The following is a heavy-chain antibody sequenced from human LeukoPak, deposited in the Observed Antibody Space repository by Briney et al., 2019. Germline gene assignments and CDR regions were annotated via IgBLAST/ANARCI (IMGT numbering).Heavy chain of an antibody. J-gene: IGHJ4*02. Sequence: SETLTLTCALYGGSFNDYYWSWSRQPPGKGLEWLGEINRSGSANYNPSLKSRVTISVDTSKNQFSLMLSSVTAADTAVYYCASLHQVRGLTVFDYWGQGTLVTVSS. CDR3: ASLHQVRGLTVFDY. D-gene: IGHD3-10*01. CDR2: INRSGSA. CDR1: GGSFNDYY. V-gene: IGHV4-34*01.